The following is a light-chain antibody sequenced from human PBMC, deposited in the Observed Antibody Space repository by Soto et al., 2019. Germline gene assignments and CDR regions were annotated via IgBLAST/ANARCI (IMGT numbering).Light chain of an antibody. V-gene: IGKV3-15*01. CDR2: DAY. CDR3: QQYGSSGT. Sequence: EIVMTQSPATLSVSPGERVTLSCRASQGVGSTLAWYRQQPGQAPRLLIYDAYIRATGVPARFSGSGSGTDFTLTISRLEPEDFAVYYCQQYGSSGTFGQGTRLEI. J-gene: IGKJ5*01. CDR1: QGVGST.